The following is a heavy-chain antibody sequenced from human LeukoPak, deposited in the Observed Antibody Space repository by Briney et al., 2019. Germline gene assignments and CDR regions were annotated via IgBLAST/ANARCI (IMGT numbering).Heavy chain of an antibody. CDR2: ISGSGGST. CDR1: GFTFSSYA. D-gene: IGHD3-10*01. J-gene: IGHJ4*02. V-gene: IGHV3-23*01. CDR3: AKDLSAVRGVISFDY. Sequence: GGSLRLSCAASGFTFSSYATSWVRQAPGKGLEWVSAISGSGGSTYYADSVKGRFTISRDNSKNTLYLQMNSLRAEDTAVYYCAKDLSAVRGVISFDYWGQGTLVTVSS.